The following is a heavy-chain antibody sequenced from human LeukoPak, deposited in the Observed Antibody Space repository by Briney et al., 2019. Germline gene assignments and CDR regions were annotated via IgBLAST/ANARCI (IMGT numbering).Heavy chain of an antibody. Sequence: SETLSLTCTVSGGSISSSSYCWSWIRQPAGKGLEWIGRIYTSGSTNYNPSLKSRVTMSVDTSKNQFSLKLSSVTAADTAVYYCARGRGWFDPWGQGTLVTVSS. CDR2: IYTSGST. CDR3: ARGRGWFDP. J-gene: IGHJ5*02. CDR1: GGSISSSSYC. V-gene: IGHV4-61*02.